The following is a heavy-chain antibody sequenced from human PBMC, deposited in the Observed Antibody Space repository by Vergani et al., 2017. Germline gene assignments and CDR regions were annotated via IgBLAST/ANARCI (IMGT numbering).Heavy chain of an antibody. CDR3: ARXGWGGDCYSVYYYYGMDV. V-gene: IGHV4-39*01. CDR1: GGSISSSSYY. Sequence: QLQLQESGPGLVKPSETLSLTCTVSGGSISSSSYYWGWIRQPPGKGLEWIGSIHYIGSAYYNPSLKSRVTMSVDTSKNQCSLKLSSVTAADTAVYYCARXGWGGDCYSVYYYYGMDVWGQGTTVTVSS. CDR2: IHYIGSA. J-gene: IGHJ6*02. D-gene: IGHD2-21*02.